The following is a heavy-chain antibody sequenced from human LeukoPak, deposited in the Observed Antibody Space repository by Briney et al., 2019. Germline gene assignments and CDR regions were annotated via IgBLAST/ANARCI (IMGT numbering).Heavy chain of an antibody. J-gene: IGHJ4*02. CDR1: GFTFSSYG. V-gene: IGHV3-33*01. CDR3: ASGYDYGAYFDY. Sequence: GGSLRLSCAASGFTFSSYGMHWVRQAPGKGLEWVAVIWYDGSNKYYADSVKGRFTISRDNSKNTLYLQMNSLRAEDTAVYYCASGYDYGAYFDYWGQGTLVTVSS. CDR2: IWYDGSNK. D-gene: IGHD5-12*01.